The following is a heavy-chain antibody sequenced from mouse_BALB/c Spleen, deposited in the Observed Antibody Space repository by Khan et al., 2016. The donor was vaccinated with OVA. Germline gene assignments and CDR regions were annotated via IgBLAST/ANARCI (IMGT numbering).Heavy chain of an antibody. Sequence: QVQLQQSGAELVKAGASVKMSCKASGYTFTSYWMHWVKQRLGQGLEWFAETHPTNGRTYYNEKFKSKATLTVDKSSSTAYMLLSGPTSEDSAVYYCARRNTIVATYFDYWGAGTTVTVSS. CDR2: THPTNGRT. CDR3: ARRNTIVATYFDY. D-gene: IGHD1-1*01. V-gene: IGHV1S81*02. J-gene: IGHJ2*01. CDR1: GYTFTSYW.